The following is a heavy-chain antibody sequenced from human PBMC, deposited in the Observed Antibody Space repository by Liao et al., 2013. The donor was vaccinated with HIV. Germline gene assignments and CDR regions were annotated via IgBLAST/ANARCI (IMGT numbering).Heavy chain of an antibody. Sequence: QLQLQESGPGLVKPSETLSLTCTVSGGSISSTSYFWGWIRQPPGKGLEWIGSIYHSESTYYNPSLMSRVTMSVDTSKNQFSLNLHSVTAADTAVYYCARTAGGSWRESDAFDIWGQGTTVTVSS. J-gene: IGHJ3*02. CDR3: ARTAGGSWRESDAFDI. CDR2: IYHSEST. D-gene: IGHD2-21*02. CDR1: GGSISSTSYF. V-gene: IGHV4-39*07.